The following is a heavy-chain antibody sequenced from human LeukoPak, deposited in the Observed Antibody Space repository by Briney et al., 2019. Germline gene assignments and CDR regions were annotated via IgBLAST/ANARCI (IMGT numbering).Heavy chain of an antibody. V-gene: IGHV4-39*01. CDR3: ASGYSSSWYSDY. CDR2: IYYNGAT. D-gene: IGHD6-13*01. J-gene: IGHJ4*02. Sequence: SETLSLTCTVSGDSISSSNYYWGWIRQPPGKGLEWIGTIYYNGATQYNPSLKSRVTISVDTSKNQFSLKLSSVTAADTAVYYCASGYSSSWYSDYWGQGTLVTVSS. CDR1: GDSISSSNYY.